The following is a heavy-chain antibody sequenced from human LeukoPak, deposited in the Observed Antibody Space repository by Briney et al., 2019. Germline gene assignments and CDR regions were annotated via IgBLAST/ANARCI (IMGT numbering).Heavy chain of an antibody. D-gene: IGHD2/OR15-2a*01. J-gene: IGHJ5*02. CDR3: AKVSKGGSTRWFDP. V-gene: IGHV3-7*03. Sequence: GGSLRLSCAASGFTFSSYWMSRVRQAPGKGLEWVANIKQDGSEKYYVDSVKGRFTISRDNAKNSLYLQMNSLRAEDTAVYYCAKVSKGGSTRWFDPWGQGTLVTVSS. CDR1: GFTFSSYW. CDR2: IKQDGSEK.